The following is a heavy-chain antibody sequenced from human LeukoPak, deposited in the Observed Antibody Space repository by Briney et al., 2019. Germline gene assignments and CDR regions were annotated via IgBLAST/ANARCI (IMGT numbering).Heavy chain of an antibody. CDR3: ATAGNYRFDY. CDR1: GFTFSSYD. D-gene: IGHD1-7*01. J-gene: IGHJ4*02. CDR2: IGTTADT. V-gene: IGHV3-13*04. Sequence: GGSLRLSCAASGFTFSSYDMHWVRQATGKGLEWVSGIGTTADTHYADSVKGRFTISRDNAKNTLYLQMNSLRAEDTAVYYCATAGNYRFDYWGQGTLVTVSS.